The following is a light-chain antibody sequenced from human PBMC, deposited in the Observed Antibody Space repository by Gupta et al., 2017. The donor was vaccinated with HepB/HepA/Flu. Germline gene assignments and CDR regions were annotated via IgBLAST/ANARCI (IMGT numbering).Light chain of an antibody. J-gene: IGLJ1*01. CDR2: RNS. Sequence: QSVLTQPLSVSAAPVQRVTISCTGRISNIGAGYNIHWYQHLPGTAPKLLIFRNSNRPSGVPDRFSGSKSGTSASLAISGLQAEDEADYYCQTYDSSLSGHVFGTGTKVTVL. V-gene: IGLV1-40*01. CDR1: ISNIGAGYN. CDR3: QTYDSSLSGHV.